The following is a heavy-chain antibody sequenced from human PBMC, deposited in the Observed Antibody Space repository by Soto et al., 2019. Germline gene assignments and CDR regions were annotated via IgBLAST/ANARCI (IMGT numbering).Heavy chain of an antibody. J-gene: IGHJ4*02. Sequence: GGSLRLSCAASGFTFSSYGMHWVRQAPGKGLEWVAVIWYDGSNKYYADSVKGRFTISRDNSKNTLYLQMNSLRAEDTAVYYCARGAGKGGYDYIWGSYPPGPYFDYWGQGTLVTVSS. CDR3: ARGAGKGGYDYIWGSYPPGPYFDY. V-gene: IGHV3-33*01. D-gene: IGHD3-16*02. CDR2: IWYDGSNK. CDR1: GFTFSSYG.